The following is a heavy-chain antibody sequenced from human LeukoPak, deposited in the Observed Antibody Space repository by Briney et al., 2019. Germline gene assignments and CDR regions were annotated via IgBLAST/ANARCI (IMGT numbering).Heavy chain of an antibody. CDR3: TGLETSGPDAFAF. V-gene: IGHV3-15*01. J-gene: IGHJ3*01. CDR1: GFTFSKAW. CDR2: IKTKTDGVTT. Sequence: PGGSLRLSCAASGFTFSKAWMTWVRQAPRKGLEWVGRIKTKTDGVTTDYAAPVKGRFTISRDDSKNTVYLQMNSLKTEDTAVYFCTGLETSGPDAFAFWGRGTMVTVSS. D-gene: IGHD5-12*01.